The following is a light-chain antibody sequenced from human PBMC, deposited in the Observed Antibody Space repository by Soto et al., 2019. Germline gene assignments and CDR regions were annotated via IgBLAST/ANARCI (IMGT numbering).Light chain of an antibody. J-gene: IGLJ2*01. CDR1: DIGSKR. Sequence: SSELTQPPSVSVAPGKTARITCGGSDIGSKRVHWYQQKAGQAPVLVIYYDNDRPSGIPERFSGSNSGNTATLTISKVEAGDEADYYCQVWDSSGHVVFGGGTKLTVL. V-gene: IGLV3-21*04. CDR3: QVWDSSGHVV. CDR2: YDN.